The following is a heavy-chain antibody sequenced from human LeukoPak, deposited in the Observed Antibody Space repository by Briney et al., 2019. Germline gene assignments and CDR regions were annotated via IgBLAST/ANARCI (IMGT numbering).Heavy chain of an antibody. Sequence: SQTLSLTCTVSGGSINRLSYYWRWVPQPAGEGLEWIGRSYTSGSNNYTPSLKSRVPISVDTSKNQFSLKLSSVTAAHTAVYYCARVTPGVSPSGAFDYWGQGTLVTVSS. CDR1: GGSINRLSYY. D-gene: IGHD1-26*01. CDR2: SYTSGSN. V-gene: IGHV4-61*02. CDR3: ARVTPGVSPSGAFDY. J-gene: IGHJ4*02.